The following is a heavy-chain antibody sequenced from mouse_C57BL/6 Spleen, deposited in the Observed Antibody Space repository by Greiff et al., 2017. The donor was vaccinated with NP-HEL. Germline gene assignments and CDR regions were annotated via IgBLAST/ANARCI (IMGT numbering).Heavy chain of an antibody. V-gene: IGHV1-82*01. CDR1: GYAFSSSW. CDR2: IYPGDGDT. CDR3: ARLGYRNAGDWYFDV. D-gene: IGHD2-10*02. Sequence: VKLQESGPELVKPGASVKISCKASGYAFSSSWMNWVKQRPGKGLEWIGRIYPGDGDTNYNGKFKGKATLTADKSSSTAYMLLSSLTSEDSAVYFCARLGYRNAGDWYFDVWGTGTTVTVSS. J-gene: IGHJ1*03.